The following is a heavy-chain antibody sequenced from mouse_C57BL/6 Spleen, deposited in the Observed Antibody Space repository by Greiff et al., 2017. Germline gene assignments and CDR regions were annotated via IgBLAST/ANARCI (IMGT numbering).Heavy chain of an antibody. CDR1: GYSFTDYN. J-gene: IGHJ4*01. Sequence: VQLQQSGPELVKPGASVKISCKASGYSFTDYNMNWVKQSNGQSLEWLGVINPNYGTTSYNQKFKGKAPLPVAQSSSTAYMLLNSLTSEDSAVYYCARSDDAEAYYYAMDYWGQGTSVTVSS. CDR2: INPNYGTT. V-gene: IGHV1-39*01. D-gene: IGHD2-12*01. CDR3: ARSDDAEAYYYAMDY.